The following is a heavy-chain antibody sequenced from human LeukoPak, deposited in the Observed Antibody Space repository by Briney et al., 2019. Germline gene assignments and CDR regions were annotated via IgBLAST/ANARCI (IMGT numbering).Heavy chain of an antibody. V-gene: IGHV4-39*01. CDR3: ARRMGVDGGHWYFDL. J-gene: IGHJ2*01. Sequence: SETLSLTCTVSGGSISSSGYYWGWIRQPPGKGLEWIGSVSYSGSTYYNPSLKSRVTISVDTSKSQFSLNLSSVTAADTAVYYCARRMGVDGGHWYFDLWGRGTLVTVSS. CDR1: GGSISSSGYY. D-gene: IGHD3-3*01. CDR2: VSYSGST.